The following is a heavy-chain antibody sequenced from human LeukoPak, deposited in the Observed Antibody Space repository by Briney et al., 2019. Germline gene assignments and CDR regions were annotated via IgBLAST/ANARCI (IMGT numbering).Heavy chain of an antibody. Sequence: SETLSLTCAVYGGSFSGYYWSWIRQPPGKGLEWIGEINHSGSTNYNPSLKSRVTISVDTSKNQFSLKLSSVTAADTAVYYCAREAGRYGMDVWGQGTTVTVSS. CDR3: AREAGRYGMDV. CDR1: GGSFSGYY. J-gene: IGHJ6*02. D-gene: IGHD6-19*01. V-gene: IGHV4-34*01. CDR2: INHSGST.